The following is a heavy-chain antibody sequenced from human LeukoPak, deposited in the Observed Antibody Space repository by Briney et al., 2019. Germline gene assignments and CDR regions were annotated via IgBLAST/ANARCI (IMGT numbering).Heavy chain of an antibody. J-gene: IGHJ4*02. Sequence: GGSLRLSCAASGFTFRNYAMSWVRQAPGKGLEWVSTISGSGVDTDHADSVKDRFPISRDNSRNTLYPQMNSLRAEDTAVYYCAKHQDWTVTVPDYWGQGTLVTVSS. V-gene: IGHV3-23*01. CDR3: AKHQDWTVTVPDY. CDR2: ISGSGVDT. CDR1: GFTFRNYA. D-gene: IGHD4-17*01.